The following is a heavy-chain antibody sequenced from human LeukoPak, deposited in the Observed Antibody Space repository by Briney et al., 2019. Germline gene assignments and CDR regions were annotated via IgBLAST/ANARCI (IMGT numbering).Heavy chain of an antibody. V-gene: IGHV3-23*01. J-gene: IGHJ4*02. CDR2: ISGSGGST. D-gene: IGHD1-26*01. Sequence: GGSLRLSCAASGFTFSSYAMSWVRQAPGKGLEWVSTISGSGGSTYYADSVKGRFTITRDKSNNTLYLQMNSLRAEDTAVYYCARESAGAAFDYWGQGTLVTVSS. CDR1: GFTFSSYA. CDR3: ARESAGAAFDY.